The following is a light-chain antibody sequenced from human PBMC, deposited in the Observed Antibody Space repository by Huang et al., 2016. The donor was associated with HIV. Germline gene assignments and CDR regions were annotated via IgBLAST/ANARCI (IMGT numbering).Light chain of an antibody. CDR1: QILLRNYGYNV. CDR3: MQSLQTPFT. J-gene: IGKJ3*01. V-gene: IGKV2-28*01. Sequence: TLGGRVSISGRSRQILLRNYGYNVLQWYGQKPGQSPQLLISLGSDRASGVPDRFSGSGSGTDFTLEISAVEAEDVGIYYCMQSLQTPFTFGPGTKVDV. CDR2: LGS.